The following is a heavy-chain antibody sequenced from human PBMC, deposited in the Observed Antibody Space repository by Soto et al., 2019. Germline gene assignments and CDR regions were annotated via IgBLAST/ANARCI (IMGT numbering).Heavy chain of an antibody. CDR2: FIPVYRTL. CDR1: GGSFGNSA. D-gene: IGHD3-3*01. CDR3: ATGVIWIGYFTVDS. V-gene: IGHV1-69*13. Sequence: SVKVSCEASGGSFGNSAINWVRQTPGQGLEWLGGFIPVYRTLNYAQKFQGRVTITADESTGTAYMTLSSLASDDTAVYYCATGVIWIGYFTVDSWGEGTRVPV. J-gene: IGHJ5*01.